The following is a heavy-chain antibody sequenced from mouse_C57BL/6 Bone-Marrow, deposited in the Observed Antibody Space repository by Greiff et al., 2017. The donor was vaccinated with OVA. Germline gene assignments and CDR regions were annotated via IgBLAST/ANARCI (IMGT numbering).Heavy chain of an antibody. CDR1: GYTFTSYW. Sequence: QVQLKQPGAELVKPGASVKLSCKASGYTFTSYWMHWVKQRPGRGLEWIGRIDPNSGGTKYNEKFKSKATLTVDKPSSTAYMQLSSLTSEDSAVYYCARRGLCPSAWFAYWGQGTLVTVSA. CDR3: ARRGLCPSAWFAY. CDR2: IDPNSGGT. V-gene: IGHV1-72*01. D-gene: IGHD1-1*02. J-gene: IGHJ3*01.